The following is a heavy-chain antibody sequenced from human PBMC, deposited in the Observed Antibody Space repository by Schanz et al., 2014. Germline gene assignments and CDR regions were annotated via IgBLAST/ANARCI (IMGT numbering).Heavy chain of an antibody. D-gene: IGHD2-2*03. J-gene: IGHJ4*02. V-gene: IGHV3-23*04. CDR3: ARAGYCTSVSCSLFVSDY. Sequence: EVQLVESGGGLVEPGGSLRLSCAASGFSFSSYAMGWVRQARGKGLEWVSSISGDHRNTFYADSVKGRFTMSRDNAKNSVFLQMNSLRAEDTAVYYCARAGYCTSVSCSLFVSDYWGQGTLVTVSS. CDR2: ISGDHRNT. CDR1: GFSFSSYA.